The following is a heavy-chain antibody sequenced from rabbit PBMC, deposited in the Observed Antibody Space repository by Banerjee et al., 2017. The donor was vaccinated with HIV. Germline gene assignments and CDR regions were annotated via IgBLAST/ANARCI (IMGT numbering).Heavy chain of an antibody. CDR2: IYAGNSGNT. D-gene: IGHD1-1*01. V-gene: IGHV1S40*01. CDR1: GFSFSNNYY. Sequence: QSLEESGGDLVKPGASLTVTCTASGFSFSNNYYSCWVRQAPGKGLEWIGCIYAGNSGNTYYASWAKGRFTISKTSSTTVTLQVTSLTAADTATYFCARGSNSGYLNLWGPGTLVTVS. J-gene: IGHJ4*01. CDR3: ARGSNSGYLNL.